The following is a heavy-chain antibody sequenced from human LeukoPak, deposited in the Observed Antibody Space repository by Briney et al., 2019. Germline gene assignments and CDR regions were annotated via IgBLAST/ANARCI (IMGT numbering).Heavy chain of an antibody. CDR1: EFSFSSSG. Sequence: GGSLRLSCAASEFSFSSSGMHWVRQAPGKGLEWVTFIRNDGSKKYYADSVKGRFTISRDNSKNTLYLQMNSLRAEDTAVYYCAKGDSYGYVRWGQGTLVTVFS. J-gene: IGHJ4*02. CDR2: IRNDGSKK. CDR3: AKGDSYGYVR. D-gene: IGHD5-18*01. V-gene: IGHV3-30*02.